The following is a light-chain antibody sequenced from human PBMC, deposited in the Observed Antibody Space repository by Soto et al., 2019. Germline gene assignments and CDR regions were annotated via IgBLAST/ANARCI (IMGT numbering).Light chain of an antibody. CDR3: QQYGSSPPYT. V-gene: IGKV3-20*01. J-gene: IGKJ2*01. Sequence: EIVLTQSPGTLSLSPGERATLSCRASHSVSSSYLAWYQQNPGQAPRLLIYGASSRATGIPDRFSGRGSGTDFTLTISRLEPEDFAVYYCQQYGSSPPYTFGQGTKLEIK. CDR1: HSVSSSY. CDR2: GAS.